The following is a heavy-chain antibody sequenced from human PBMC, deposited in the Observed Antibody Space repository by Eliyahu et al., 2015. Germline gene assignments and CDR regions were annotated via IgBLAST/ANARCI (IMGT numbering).Heavy chain of an antibody. Sequence: QVQLQESGPRLVKPSQTLSLTCNVSGGSISSDGHYWSWIRQRPGKGLEWIGYIYHAGNTNYNPPLKSRVTISLDTSKNQFSLNLRSVTAADTAVYYCARSRDYVRYFDFWGQGALVTVSS. J-gene: IGHJ4*02. D-gene: IGHD4/OR15-4a*01. CDR3: ARSRDYVRYFDF. CDR1: GGSISSDGHY. V-gene: IGHV4-31*03. CDR2: IYHAGNT.